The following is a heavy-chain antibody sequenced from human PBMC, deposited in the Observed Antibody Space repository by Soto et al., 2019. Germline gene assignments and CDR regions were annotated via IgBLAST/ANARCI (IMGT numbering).Heavy chain of an antibody. J-gene: IGHJ4*02. Sequence: PSETLSLTCTVSGGSISSGGYYWSWIRQHPGKGLEWIGYIYYSGSTYYNPSLKSRVTISVDTSKNQFSLKLSSVTAADTAVYYCARDDCSGGSCVFDYWGQGTLVTVSS. CDR1: GGSISSGGYY. CDR2: IYYSGST. V-gene: IGHV4-31*03. D-gene: IGHD2-15*01. CDR3: ARDDCSGGSCVFDY.